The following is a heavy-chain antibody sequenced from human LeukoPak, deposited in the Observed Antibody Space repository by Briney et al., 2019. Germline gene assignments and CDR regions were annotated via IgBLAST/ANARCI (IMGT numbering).Heavy chain of an antibody. Sequence: GGSLRLSCAASGFTFSSYGMHWVRHAPGKGLEWVAVISYDGSNKYYADSVKGRFTISRDNAKNSLYLQMNSLRAEDTAVYYCARHGAPDAFDIWGQGTMVTVSS. CDR3: ARHGAPDAFDI. CDR2: ISYDGSNK. CDR1: GFTFSSYG. D-gene: IGHD4-17*01. J-gene: IGHJ3*02. V-gene: IGHV3-30*03.